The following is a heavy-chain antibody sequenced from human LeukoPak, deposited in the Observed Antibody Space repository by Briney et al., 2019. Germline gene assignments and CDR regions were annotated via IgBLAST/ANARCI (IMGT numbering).Heavy chain of an antibody. J-gene: IGHJ3*02. CDR3: ARLGSAFDI. D-gene: IGHD2-15*01. CDR2: IFYSGGS. V-gene: IGHV4-59*08. CDR1: GGSISSYY. Sequence: SGTLSLTCTVSGGSISSYYWTWIRQPPGKGLEWIGYIFYSGGSNYNPSLKSRVTISVDTSKNHFSLKLSSVTAADTAVYYCARLGSAFDIWGQGTMVTVSS.